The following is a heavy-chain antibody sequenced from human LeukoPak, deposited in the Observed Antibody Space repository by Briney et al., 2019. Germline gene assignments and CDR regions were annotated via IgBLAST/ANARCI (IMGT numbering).Heavy chain of an antibody. CDR3: ARGGHRQKEF. CDR1: GFTLSSYW. Sequence: TGGPLRLSCAASGFTLSSYWMTWVRQSPGKGLEWVALIKPDGGDKYYVDSVKGRFTISRDNAKNSLYLQMSSLRAEDTAVYYCARGGHRQKEFWGQGTLVTVSS. CDR2: IKPDGGDK. V-gene: IGHV3-7*01. D-gene: IGHD3-10*01. J-gene: IGHJ4*02.